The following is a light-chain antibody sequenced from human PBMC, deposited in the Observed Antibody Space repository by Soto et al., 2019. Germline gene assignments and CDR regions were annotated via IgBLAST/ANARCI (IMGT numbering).Light chain of an antibody. V-gene: IGKV1-8*01. CDR1: LPISSY. CDR3: QQYYSYPFS. CDR2: AAS. Sequence: AIRMTQSPSSFSASTGDRVTITCRASLPISSYLAWYQQKPGKAPQLLIYAASTLQSGVPSRFSGSGSGTDFTLTINRLQSEDFAAYYCQQYYSYPFSFGGGTKVEIK. J-gene: IGKJ4*01.